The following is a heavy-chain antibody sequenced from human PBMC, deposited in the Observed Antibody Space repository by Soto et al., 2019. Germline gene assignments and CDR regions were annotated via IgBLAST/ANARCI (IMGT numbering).Heavy chain of an antibody. V-gene: IGHV1-69*06. CDR1: GGTFSNFA. Sequence: GASVKVSCKASGGTFSNFAVSWVRQAPGQGLQWMGGIIPIFGTPKYAQNFQGRVTITADKSTSTAYMELSSLTSDDTAVYYCATHRLKVVVVTSLDYWGQGTLVTVSS. D-gene: IGHD2-21*02. CDR3: ATHRLKVVVVTSLDY. J-gene: IGHJ4*02. CDR2: IIPIFGTP.